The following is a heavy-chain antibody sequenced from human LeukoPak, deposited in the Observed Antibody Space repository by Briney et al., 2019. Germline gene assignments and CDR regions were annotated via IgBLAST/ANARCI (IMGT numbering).Heavy chain of an antibody. D-gene: IGHD3-16*02. Sequence: SETLSLTCAVSGGSITSANWWSWVRQSPGKGLEWIGEIYHTGNTNYNPSLKSRVTISVDTSKNQFSLKLSSVTAADTAVYYCARLPIMITFGGVIAHGGFDPWGQGTLVTVSS. J-gene: IGHJ5*02. CDR2: IYHTGNT. V-gene: IGHV4-4*02. CDR3: ARLPIMITFGGVIAHGGFDP. CDR1: GGSITSANW.